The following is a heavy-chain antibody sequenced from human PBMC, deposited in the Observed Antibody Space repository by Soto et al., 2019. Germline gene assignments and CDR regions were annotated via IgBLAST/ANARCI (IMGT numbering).Heavy chain of an antibody. D-gene: IGHD2-8*01. V-gene: IGHV4-59*08. CDR2: IYYSGST. CDR1: GVPISSYY. CDR3: ASGYCTNGVCYFDY. Sequence: SETLSLTCTVSGVPISSYYWSWIRQPPGKGLEWIGYIYYSGSTNYNPCLKSRVTISGDTAMNQFSLKLSSVTAADTAVYYCASGYCTNGVCYFDYWGQGTLVTVSS. J-gene: IGHJ4*02.